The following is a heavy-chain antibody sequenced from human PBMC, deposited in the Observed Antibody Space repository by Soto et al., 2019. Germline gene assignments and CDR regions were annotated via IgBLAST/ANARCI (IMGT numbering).Heavy chain of an antibody. V-gene: IGHV3-23*01. J-gene: IGHJ4*02. CDR1: GFTFSSYA. CDR3: ARYIRGPTVYYFDF. CDR2: VPYNGGDT. D-gene: IGHD1-1*01. Sequence: GSLSLSCAASGFTFSSYAMTWVRQAPGKGLEWVSIVPYNGGDTYYADSVKGRFTISRDNSKDTVDLQMNGLRAEDTAVYYCARYIRGPTVYYFDFWGPGVLVTVSS.